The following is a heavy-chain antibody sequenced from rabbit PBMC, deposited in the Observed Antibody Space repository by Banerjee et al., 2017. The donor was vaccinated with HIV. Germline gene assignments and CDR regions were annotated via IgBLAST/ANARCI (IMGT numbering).Heavy chain of an antibody. CDR1: GFSFSSGYC. V-gene: IGHV1S40*01. D-gene: IGHD4-1*01. CDR2: INTSSGNT. J-gene: IGHJ3*01. CDR3: VRHNSGLRL. Sequence: GDLVKPGASLTLTCTASGFSFSSGYCMCWVRQAPGKGLEWIACINTSSGNTVYASWAKGRFTISRTSTTVDLKMTSLTAADTATYFCVRHNSGLRLWGQGTLVTVS.